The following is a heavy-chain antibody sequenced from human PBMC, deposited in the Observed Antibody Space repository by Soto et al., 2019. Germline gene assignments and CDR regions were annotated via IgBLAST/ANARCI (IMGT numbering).Heavy chain of an antibody. CDR3: VRVYGRSSCFFDS. CDR1: GYSLTSGYH. V-gene: IGHV4-38-2*01. J-gene: IGHJ4*02. D-gene: IGHD6-6*01. Sequence: PSATLSLTCGVSGYSLTSGYHWGWIRQPPGKGLEWIGTIYHSGTTYYNPSLMSRVTMSVDTSKNQFSLKVTSATAADTAVCFCVRVYGRSSCFFDSWGQGTLVTVSS. CDR2: IYHSGTT.